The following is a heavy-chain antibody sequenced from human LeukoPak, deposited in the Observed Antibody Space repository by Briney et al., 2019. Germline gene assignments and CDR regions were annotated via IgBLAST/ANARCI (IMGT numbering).Heavy chain of an antibody. CDR3: ARDLDY. CDR1: GGSFSGYY. CDR2: INHSGST. V-gene: IGHV4-34*01. Sequence: SETLSLTCAVYGGSFSGYYWSWIRQPPGKGLEWIGEINHSGSTNYNPSLKSRVTISVDTSKNQFSLKLSSVTAADTAVYYCARDLDYWGQGTLVTVSS. J-gene: IGHJ4*02.